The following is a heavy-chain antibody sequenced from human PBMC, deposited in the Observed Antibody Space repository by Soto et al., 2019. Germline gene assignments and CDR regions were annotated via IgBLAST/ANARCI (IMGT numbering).Heavy chain of an antibody. CDR3: ARGSGSYFSSSMGFDY. V-gene: IGHV6-1*01. Sequence: PSQTLSLTCSISGDSVSSNSAAWNWIRQSPSRGLEWLGRTYYRSKWYNDYAVSVKSRITINPDTSKNQFSLQLSSVTPEDTAVYYCARGSGSYFSSSMGFDYWGQGTLVTVSS. D-gene: IGHD1-26*01. J-gene: IGHJ4*02. CDR2: TYYRSKWYN. CDR1: GDSVSSNSAA.